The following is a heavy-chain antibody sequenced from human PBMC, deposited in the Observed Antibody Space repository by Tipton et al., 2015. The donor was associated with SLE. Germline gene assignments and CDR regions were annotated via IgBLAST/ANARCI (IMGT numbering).Heavy chain of an antibody. Sequence: QLVQSGAEVRKPGASVKVSCKASGYTFINFGIHWVRQAPGQGLEWMGWISAYNGHTNYAQKFQGRVTMTTDASTSTAYMELRSLKSDDTAVYFGARAAAGDHNDYWYMDVWGKGTTVTVSS. J-gene: IGHJ6*03. CDR2: ISAYNGHT. CDR3: ARAAAGDHNDYWYMDV. V-gene: IGHV1-18*01. D-gene: IGHD2-8*01. CDR1: GYTFINFG.